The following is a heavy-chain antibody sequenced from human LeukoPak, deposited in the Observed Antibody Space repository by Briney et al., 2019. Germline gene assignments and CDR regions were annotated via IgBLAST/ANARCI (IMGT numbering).Heavy chain of an antibody. D-gene: IGHD3-16*01. V-gene: IGHV3-7*01. J-gene: IGHJ3*02. CDR2: INPDGSEK. Sequence: PGGSLRLSCAASGFRFGSDWMIWVRQAPGKGLEWVANINPDGSEKYYVDSVKGRFTISRDNGKNSLYLQLNSLRADDTAVYYCARYYDPPVGDAFDIWGQGTLVTVPS. CDR1: GFRFGSDW. CDR3: ARYYDPPVGDAFDI.